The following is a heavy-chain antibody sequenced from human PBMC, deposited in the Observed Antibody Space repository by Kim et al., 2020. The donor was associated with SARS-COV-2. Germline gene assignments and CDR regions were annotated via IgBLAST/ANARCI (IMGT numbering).Heavy chain of an antibody. CDR3: ASERADLAVVDY. CDR2: ISSSSSYI. V-gene: IGHV3-21*01. Sequence: GGSLRLSCAASGFTFSSYSMNWVRQAPGKGLEWVSSISSSSSYIYYADSVKGRFTISRDNAKNSLYLQMNSLRAEDTTVYYCASERADLAVVDYWGQGTLVTVSS. D-gene: IGHD6-19*01. CDR1: GFTFSSYS. J-gene: IGHJ4*02.